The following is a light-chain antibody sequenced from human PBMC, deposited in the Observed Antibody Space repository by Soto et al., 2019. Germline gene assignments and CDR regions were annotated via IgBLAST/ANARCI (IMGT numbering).Light chain of an antibody. V-gene: IGLV1-40*01. CDR3: QSYDTGLSGWV. CDR2: GNS. J-gene: IGLJ3*02. CDR1: TSNIGSNY. Sequence: QSVLTQPPSASGTPGQGVTISCSGSTSNIGSNYVYWYQQVPGTAPKLLICGNSNRPSGVPDRFSGSKSGTSASLAISGLQAEDEGDYYCQSYDTGLSGWVFGGGTKVTVL.